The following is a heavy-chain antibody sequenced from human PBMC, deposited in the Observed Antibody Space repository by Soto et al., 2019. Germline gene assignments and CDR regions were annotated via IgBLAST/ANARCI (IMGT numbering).Heavy chain of an antibody. J-gene: IGHJ4*02. V-gene: IGHV2-5*01. D-gene: IGHD6-19*01. CDR2: IYWNDDD. Sequence: QITLKESGPPLVKSTQTLTLTCSFSGFSLTSSGVGVGWFRQPPGKALEWLGLIYWNDDDRYRASLHSRLTITKDSSKNQVVLTMTNMDPVDTATYYCAHRPGGSGFRYYFDYWGQGTLVTASS. CDR1: GFSLTSSGVG. CDR3: AHRPGGSGFRYYFDY.